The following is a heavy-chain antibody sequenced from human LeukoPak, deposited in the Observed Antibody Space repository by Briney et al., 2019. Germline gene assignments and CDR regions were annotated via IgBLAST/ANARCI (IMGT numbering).Heavy chain of an antibody. CDR3: ARGLGGSYSDY. J-gene: IGHJ4*02. CDR2: INHSGST. V-gene: IGHV4-34*01. Sequence: SETLSLTCAAYGGSLSGYYWSWIRQPPGKGLEWIGEINHSGSTNYNPSLKSRVTISVDTSKNQFSLKLSSVTAADTAVYYCARGLGGSYSDYWGQGTLVTVSS. CDR1: GGSLSGYY. D-gene: IGHD1-26*01.